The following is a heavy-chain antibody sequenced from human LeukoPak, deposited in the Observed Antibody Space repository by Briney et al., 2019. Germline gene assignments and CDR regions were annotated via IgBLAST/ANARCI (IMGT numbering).Heavy chain of an antibody. CDR2: INAGNGNT. D-gene: IGHD3-22*01. Sequence: GASVKVSCKASGYTFTSYAMHWVRQAPGQRLEWMGWINAGNGNTKYSQKFQGRVTITRDTSASTAYMELSSLRSEDTAVYYCARRLPGVESYYYDRSNAFDIWGQGTMVTASS. CDR1: GYTFTSYA. CDR3: ARRLPGVESYYYDRSNAFDI. J-gene: IGHJ3*02. V-gene: IGHV1-3*01.